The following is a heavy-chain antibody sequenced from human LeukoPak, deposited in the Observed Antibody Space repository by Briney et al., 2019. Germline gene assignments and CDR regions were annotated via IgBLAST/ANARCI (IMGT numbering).Heavy chain of an antibody. CDR3: AREVGRPWTDH. J-gene: IGHJ4*02. CDR1: GVSISSYY. CDR2: LYNSDSA. Sequence: SETLSLTCTVSGVSISSYYWCWIRTRQGLGRERYGNLYNSDSANSNNSLNSLITITVDTSKNQFSLKLSSVTAAETAVDYWAREVGRPWTDHWGQGTLVTVSS. V-gene: IGHV4-59*01. D-gene: IGHD3-10*01.